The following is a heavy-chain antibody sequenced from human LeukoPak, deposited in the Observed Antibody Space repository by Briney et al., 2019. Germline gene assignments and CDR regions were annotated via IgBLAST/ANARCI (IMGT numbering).Heavy chain of an antibody. CDR2: IYYSGST. V-gene: IGHV4-59*01. CDR1: GGSISSYY. CDR3: ARATYYYYYMDV. Sequence: SETLSLTCTVSGGSISSYYWSWIRQPPVKGLEWIGYIYYSGSTNYNPSLKSRVTISVDTSKNQFSLKLSSVTAADTAVYYCARATYYYYYMDVWGKGTTVTVSS. J-gene: IGHJ6*03.